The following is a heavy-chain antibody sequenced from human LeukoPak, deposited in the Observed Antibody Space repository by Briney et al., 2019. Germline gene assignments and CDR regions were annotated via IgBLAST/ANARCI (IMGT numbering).Heavy chain of an antibody. CDR3: ARSAGGIFDY. CDR2: ISSHGNFI. D-gene: IGHD3-10*01. J-gene: IGHJ4*02. CDR1: GFTFSSCS. V-gene: IGHV3-21*06. Sequence: GGSLRLSCTAFGFTFSSCSMNWVRQAPGKGLEWVASISSHGNFIYYADSVKGRFTISRDNSKNSLYVQMNNLRVEDTALYYCARSAGGIFDYWGQGTLVTVSS.